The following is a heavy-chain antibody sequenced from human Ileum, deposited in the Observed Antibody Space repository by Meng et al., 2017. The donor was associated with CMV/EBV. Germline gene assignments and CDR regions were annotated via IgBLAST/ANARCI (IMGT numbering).Heavy chain of an antibody. J-gene: IGHJ5*02. CDR3: TWDSNAYYLFAS. Sequence: FSDAWMNRESEGPGKGLKWVGGIKRKISGGTTEYAGNMRNRFTISRNGSKNTVYLKMKSLRVEDTAMYYCTWDSNAYYLFASWGQGTLVTVSS. V-gene: IGHV3-15*07. CDR1: FSDAW. CDR2: IKRKISGGTT. D-gene: IGHD3-22*01.